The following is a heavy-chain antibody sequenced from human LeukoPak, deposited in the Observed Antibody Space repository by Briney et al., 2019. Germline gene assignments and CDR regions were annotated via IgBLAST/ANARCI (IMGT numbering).Heavy chain of an antibody. Sequence: GETLTLSCAASGCTSSDHWLTWVRQPPGKVVEWVANIDLDGREKNYVDSERGRFTISRDNAKNSVYLQMNSLRAEDTAVYYCARGHYGMDVWGQGTTVIVSS. CDR1: GCTSSDHW. CDR3: ARGHYGMDV. V-gene: IGHV3-7*02. CDR2: IDLDGREK. J-gene: IGHJ6*02.